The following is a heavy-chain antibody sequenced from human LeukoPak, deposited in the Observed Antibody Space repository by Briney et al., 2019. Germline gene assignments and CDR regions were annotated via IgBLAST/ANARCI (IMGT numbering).Heavy chain of an antibody. J-gene: IGHJ4*02. Sequence: GGFLRLSCTASGFSFRSYSMNWVRLAPGKGLQWIAYIRSNSNTIYYADSVRGRFTISSDNTKNSLWLQMDGLRDEDTAVYYCARDRDYAFDYWGQGTLVTVSS. CDR3: ARDRDYAFDY. D-gene: IGHD4-17*01. CDR2: IRSNSNTI. V-gene: IGHV3-48*02. CDR1: GFSFRSYS.